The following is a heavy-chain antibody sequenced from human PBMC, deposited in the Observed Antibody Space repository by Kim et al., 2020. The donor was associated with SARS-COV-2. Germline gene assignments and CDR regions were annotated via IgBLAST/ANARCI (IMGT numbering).Heavy chain of an antibody. CDR1: GYTFTSYY. J-gene: IGHJ3*02. CDR3: ASSVFSRGCGGDWGPFCAFDI. V-gene: IGHV1-46*01. Sequence: ASVKVSCKASGYTFTSYYMHWVRQAPGQGLEWMGIINPSGGSTSYAQKFQGRVTMTRDTSTSTVYMELSSLRSEDTAVYYCASSVFSRGCGGDWGPFCAFDIWGQGTMVTVSS. CDR2: INPSGGST. D-gene: IGHD2-21*02.